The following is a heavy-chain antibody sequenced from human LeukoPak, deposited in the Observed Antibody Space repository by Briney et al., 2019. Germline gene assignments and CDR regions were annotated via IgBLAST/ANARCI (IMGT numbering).Heavy chain of an antibody. CDR2: MNPNSGNT. CDR3: ARGSFYYGSGTYAFDI. Sequence: ASVKVSCKASGYTLTSYDINWVRQATGQGLEWMGWMNPNSGNTGYAQTFQGRVTITRNTSISTAYMELSSLRSEDTAVYYCARGSFYYGSGTYAFDIWGQGTMVTASS. CDR1: GYTLTSYD. J-gene: IGHJ3*02. D-gene: IGHD3-10*01. V-gene: IGHV1-8*03.